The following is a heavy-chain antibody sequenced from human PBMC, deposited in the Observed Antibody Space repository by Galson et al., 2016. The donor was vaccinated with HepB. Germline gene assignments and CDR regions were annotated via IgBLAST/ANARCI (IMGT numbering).Heavy chain of an antibody. V-gene: IGHV4/OR15-8*01. CDR1: GASITSTSW. D-gene: IGHD3-3*01. CDR2: TYHSGST. Sequence: SETLSLTCGVSGASITSTSWWSWVRQPPGKGLEWIGETYHSGSTNYNPSLKSRVTISVDRSKNQFSLKLSSVTAADTAVYYCARGEYYDFWSGYYGMDVWGQGTTVTVSS. J-gene: IGHJ6*02. CDR3: ARGEYYDFWSGYYGMDV.